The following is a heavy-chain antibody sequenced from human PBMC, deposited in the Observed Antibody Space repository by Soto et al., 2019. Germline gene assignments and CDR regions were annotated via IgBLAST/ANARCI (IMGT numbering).Heavy chain of an antibody. CDR2: IIPIFGTA. Sequence: QVQLVQSGAEVKKPGSSVKVSCKASGGTFSSYAISWVRQAPGQGLEWMGGIIPIFGTANYAQKFQGRVTITAEKSTSTAYMGLSSLGSEDTAVDYCARAGVRAQGLFDPLGQGTLVTGFS. CDR3: ARAGVRAQGLFDP. CDR1: GGTFSSYA. J-gene: IGHJ5*02. D-gene: IGHD3-10*01. V-gene: IGHV1-69*06.